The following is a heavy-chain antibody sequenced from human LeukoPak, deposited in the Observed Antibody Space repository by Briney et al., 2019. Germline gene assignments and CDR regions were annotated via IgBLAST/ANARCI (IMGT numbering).Heavy chain of an antibody. CDR2: ISSGSSTI. J-gene: IGHJ4*02. V-gene: IGHV3-48*01. D-gene: IGHD3-22*01. Sequence: GGSLRLSCAASGFTFSSYSMNWARQAPGKGLEWASYISSGSSTIYYADSVKGRFTISRDNAKNSLYLQMNSLRAEDTAVYYCARGQLYYYDSSGGRTYTDYWGQGTLVTVSS. CDR3: ARGQLYYYDSSGGRTYTDY. CDR1: GFTFSSYS.